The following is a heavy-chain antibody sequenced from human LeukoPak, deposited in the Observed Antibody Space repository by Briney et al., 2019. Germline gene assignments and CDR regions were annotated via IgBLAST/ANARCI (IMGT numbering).Heavy chain of an antibody. CDR1: GYSFTSYW. Sequence: PGESLKISCKASGYSFTSYWIAWVRQMPGKGLEWMGIIWPLDSEVRYSPSFQGQVSISAGKSISTAYLQWSSLKASDTAMYYCARLSSSSWYGFSWFDPWGQGTLVTVSS. D-gene: IGHD6-13*01. CDR3: ARLSSSSWYGFSWFDP. J-gene: IGHJ5*02. CDR2: IWPLDSEV. V-gene: IGHV5-51*01.